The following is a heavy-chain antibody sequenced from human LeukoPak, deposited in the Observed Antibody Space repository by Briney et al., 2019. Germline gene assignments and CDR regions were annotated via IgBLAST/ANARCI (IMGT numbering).Heavy chain of an antibody. J-gene: IGHJ4*02. CDR2: MFPGDSDT. V-gene: IGHV5-51*01. D-gene: IGHD6-19*01. CDR3: AREGKVAGTFDY. CDR1: GYSFTSYW. Sequence: HGESLKISCKGSGYSFTSYWIGWVRQMPGKSLEWMGIMFPGDSDTRYSPSFQGQVTISPDKSINTAYLQWSSLKASDTAMYYCAREGKVAGTFDYWGQGTLVTVSS.